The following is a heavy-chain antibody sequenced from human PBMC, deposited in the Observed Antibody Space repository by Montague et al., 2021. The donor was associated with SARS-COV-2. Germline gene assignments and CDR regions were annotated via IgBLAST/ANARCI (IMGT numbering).Heavy chain of an antibody. CDR1: GFTISSYA. V-gene: IGHV3-30*04. CDR3: ARGIMEYYDFWSGYYPGYYYYYGMDV. CDR2: ISYDGSNK. J-gene: IGHJ6*02. Sequence: SLRLSGAASGFTISSYAMHWVRQAPGKGLEWVAVISYDGSNKYYADSVKGRFTISRDNSKNTLYLQMNSLRAEDTAVYYCARGIMEYYDFWSGYYPGYYYYYGMDVWGQGTTVTVSS. D-gene: IGHD3-3*01.